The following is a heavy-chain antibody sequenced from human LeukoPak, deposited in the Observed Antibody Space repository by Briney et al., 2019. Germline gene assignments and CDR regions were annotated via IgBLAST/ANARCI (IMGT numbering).Heavy chain of an antibody. V-gene: IGHV4-59*01. CDR3: ARGDGAYYYDSSGYYPSLYFDY. CDR2: IYYAGST. D-gene: IGHD3-22*01. Sequence: SETLSLTCTVSGGSINSYYWSWIRQPPGKGLEWIGYIYYAGSTNYNPSLKSRVTISVDTSKNQFSLKLSSVTAADTAVYYCARGDGAYYYDSSGYYPSLYFDYWGQGTLVTVSS. CDR1: GGSINSYY. J-gene: IGHJ4*02.